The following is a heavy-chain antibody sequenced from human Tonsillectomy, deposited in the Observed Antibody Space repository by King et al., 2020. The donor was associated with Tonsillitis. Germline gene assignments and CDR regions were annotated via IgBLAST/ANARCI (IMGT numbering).Heavy chain of an antibody. D-gene: IGHD1-26*01. CDR3: AKDQGAPFDY. CDR1: GFTFSSYG. CDR2: IRYDGSNK. J-gene: IGHJ4*02. Sequence: VQLVESGGGVVQPGGSLRLSCAASGFTFSSYGMHWVRQAPGKGLGWVAFIRYDGSNKYYADSVKGRFTISRDNSKNTLYLQMNSLRAEDTAVYYCAKDQGAPFDYWGQGTLVTVSS. V-gene: IGHV3-30*02.